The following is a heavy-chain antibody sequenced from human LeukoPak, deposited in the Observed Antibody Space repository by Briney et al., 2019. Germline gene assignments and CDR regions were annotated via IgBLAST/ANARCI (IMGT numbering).Heavy chain of an antibody. Sequence: GGSLRLSCAASGFTFSSYGMHWVRQAPGKGLEWVAFIRYDGSNKYYADSVKGRFTISRDNSKNTLYLQMNSLRAEDTAVYYCAKDLMAYCGGDCYYGAVDMWGQGTMVTVSS. J-gene: IGHJ3*02. CDR1: GFTFSSYG. D-gene: IGHD2-21*01. CDR2: IRYDGSNK. V-gene: IGHV3-30*02. CDR3: AKDLMAYCGGDCYYGAVDM.